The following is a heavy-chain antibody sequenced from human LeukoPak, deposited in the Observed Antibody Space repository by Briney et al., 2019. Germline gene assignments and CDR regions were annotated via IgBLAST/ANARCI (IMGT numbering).Heavy chain of an antibody. J-gene: IGHJ4*02. CDR1: GFTFSSYA. CDR2: ISYDGSNK. V-gene: IGHV3-30-3*01. Sequence: GGSLRLSCAASGFTFSSYAMHWVRQAPGKGLEWVAVISYDGSNKYYADSVKGRFTISRDHSKNTLYLQMNSLRAEDTAVYYCARSITIFGVGFDYWGQGTLVTVSS. D-gene: IGHD3-3*01. CDR3: ARSITIFGVGFDY.